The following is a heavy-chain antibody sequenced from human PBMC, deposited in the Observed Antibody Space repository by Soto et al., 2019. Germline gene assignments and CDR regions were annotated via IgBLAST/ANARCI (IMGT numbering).Heavy chain of an antibody. CDR3: ARGGWGRVVVPAAPHYGMDV. J-gene: IGHJ6*01. Sequence: QVQLQQWGAGLLKPSETLSLTCAVYGGSFSGYYWSWIRQPQGKGLGWIGEINHRGSTNYNPTLKSRVTVSVDPAKRQFSLKLSPVTAADAGVYYCARGGWGRVVVPAAPHYGMDVWGQGTTVTVSS. CDR1: GGSFSGYY. CDR2: INHRGST. D-gene: IGHD2-2*01. V-gene: IGHV4-34*01.